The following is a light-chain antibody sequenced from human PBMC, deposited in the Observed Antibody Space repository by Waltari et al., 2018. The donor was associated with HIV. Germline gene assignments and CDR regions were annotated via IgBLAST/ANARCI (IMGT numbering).Light chain of an antibody. CDR2: DTS. CDR3: LLSYSGARGV. Sequence: QAVVTQEPSLTVSPGGTVTLTCGSSTGPVTSGRSPSWFQQKPGQAPRTLIYDTSNKHSWTPARFSGSLLGGKAALTLSGAQPEDEAEYYCLLSYSGARGVFGGGTKLTVL. CDR1: TGPVTSGRS. J-gene: IGLJ2*01. V-gene: IGLV7-46*01.